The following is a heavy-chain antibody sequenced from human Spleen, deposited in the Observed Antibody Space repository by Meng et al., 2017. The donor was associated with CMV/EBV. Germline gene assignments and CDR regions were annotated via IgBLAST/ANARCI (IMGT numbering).Heavy chain of an antibody. CDR2: IYSGGSST. D-gene: IGHD5-24*01. V-gene: IGHV3-23*03. J-gene: IGHJ6*02. Sequence: ETLSLTCAASGFTFSSYAMSWVRQAPGKGLEWVSVIYSGGSSTYYADSVKGRFTISRDNSKNTLYLQMNSLRAEDTAVYYCARDGMSPYYYYFGMDVWGQGTTVTVSS. CDR3: ARDGMSPYYYYFGMDV. CDR1: GFTFSSYA.